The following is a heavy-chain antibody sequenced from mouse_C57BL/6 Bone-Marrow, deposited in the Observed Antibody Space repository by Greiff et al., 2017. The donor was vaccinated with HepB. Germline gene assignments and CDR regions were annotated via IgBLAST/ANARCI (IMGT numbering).Heavy chain of an antibody. V-gene: IGHV1-53*01. J-gene: IGHJ1*03. CDR2: INPSNGGT. CDR3: ARPSYYWYLDV. CDR1: GYTFTSYW. Sequence: QVQLQQPGTELVKPGASVKLSCKASGYTFTSYWMHWVKQRPGQGLEWIGNINPSNGGTNYNEKFKSKATLTVDKSSSTAYMQLRSLTSEDSAVYYGARPSYYWYLDVWGTGTTVTVSS.